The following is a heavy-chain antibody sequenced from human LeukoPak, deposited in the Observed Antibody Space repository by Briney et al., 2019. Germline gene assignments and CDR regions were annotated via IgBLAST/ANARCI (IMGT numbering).Heavy chain of an antibody. D-gene: IGHD3-16*01. Sequence: GSLRLSCAASGFTFSSYTMNWVRQAPGKGLEWIGEINHSGSTNYNPSLKSRVTISVDTSKNQFSLKLSSVTAADTAVYYCARRRFSYYYYYYMDVWGKGTTVTVSS. CDR2: INHSGST. CDR3: ARRRFSYYYYYYMDV. CDR1: GFTFSSYT. V-gene: IGHV4-34*01. J-gene: IGHJ6*03.